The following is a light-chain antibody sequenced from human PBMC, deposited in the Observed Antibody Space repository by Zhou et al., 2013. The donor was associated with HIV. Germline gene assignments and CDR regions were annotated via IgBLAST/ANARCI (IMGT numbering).Light chain of an antibody. Sequence: DIQMTQSPYTLSASVGDRVTITCRASQSINNWLAWYQQKSGKAPRVLISKASTLESGVPSRFSGSGSGTEFTLTISSLQPEDFATYYCLQHNANPFTFGGGTKVEIK. V-gene: IGKV1-5*03. CDR3: LQHNANPFT. CDR2: KAS. CDR1: QSINNW. J-gene: IGKJ4*01.